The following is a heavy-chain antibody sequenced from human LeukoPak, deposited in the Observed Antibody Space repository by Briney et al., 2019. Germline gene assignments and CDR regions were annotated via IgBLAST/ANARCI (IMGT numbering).Heavy chain of an antibody. CDR2: IWYDGSNK. V-gene: IGHV3-33*01. Sequence: GGSLRLSCAASGFTFSNYGMHWVRQAPGKGLEWVAVIWYDGSNKYYADSVKGRFTISRDNSKNTLYLQMNSLRAEDTAVYYCARAASQFLYWFDPWGQGTLVTVSS. CDR3: ARAASQFLYWFDP. D-gene: IGHD2-21*01. CDR1: GFTFSNYG. J-gene: IGHJ5*02.